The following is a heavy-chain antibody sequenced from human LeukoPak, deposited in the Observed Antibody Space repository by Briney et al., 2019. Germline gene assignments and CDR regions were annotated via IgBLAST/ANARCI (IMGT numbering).Heavy chain of an antibody. CDR1: GGSISSGSYY. D-gene: IGHD3-22*01. J-gene: IGHJ4*02. CDR3: ARDSFDYDSSGYYLLFDY. CDR2: IYTSGST. V-gene: IGHV4-61*02. Sequence: PSETLSLTCTVPGGSISSGSYYWSWIRQPAGKGLEGIGRIYTSGSTNYNPSLKSRVTLSVDTSKNHFSLKLRSVPAADTAVYYCARDSFDYDSSGYYLLFDYWGQGTLVTVSS.